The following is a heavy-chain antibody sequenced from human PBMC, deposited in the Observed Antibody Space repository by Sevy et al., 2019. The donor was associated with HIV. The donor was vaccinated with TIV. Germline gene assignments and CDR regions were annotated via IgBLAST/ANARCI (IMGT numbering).Heavy chain of an antibody. CDR3: ARDAGESIAARPDYYYYGMDV. CDR2: IKQDGREK. J-gene: IGHJ6*02. V-gene: IGHV3-7*01. CDR1: GFTFSSYW. D-gene: IGHD6-6*01. Sequence: GGSLRLSCAASGFTFSSYWMSWVRQAPGKGLEWVANIKQDGREKYYVDSVKGRFTISRDKAKNSLYLQMNSLRAEDTAVYYCARDAGESIAARPDYYYYGMDVWGQGTTVTVSS.